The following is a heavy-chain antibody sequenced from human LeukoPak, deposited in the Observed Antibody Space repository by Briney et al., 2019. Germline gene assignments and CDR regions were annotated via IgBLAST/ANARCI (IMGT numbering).Heavy chain of an antibody. CDR1: GFTFSDYY. Sequence: GGSLRLSCAASGFTFSDYYMSWIRQAPGKGLEWVSAISGSGGSTYYADSVKGRFTISRDNSRNTLYLQMNSLRAEDTAVYYCAKRTGYSGSSFGIDYWGQRTLVTVSS. CDR3: AKRTGYSGSSFGIDY. J-gene: IGHJ4*02. D-gene: IGHD1-26*01. V-gene: IGHV3-23*01. CDR2: ISGSGGST.